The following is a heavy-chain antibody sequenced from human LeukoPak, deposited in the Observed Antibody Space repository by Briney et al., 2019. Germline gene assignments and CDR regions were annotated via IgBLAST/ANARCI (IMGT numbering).Heavy chain of an antibody. CDR2: ISYDGGNK. D-gene: IGHD6-13*01. CDR3: AKDHSVSFYP. CDR1: GFIYSTYA. J-gene: IGHJ5*02. V-gene: IGHV3-30*18. Sequence: SGGSLRLSCAASGFIYSTYAMHWVRQAPGKGLEWVALISYDGGNKHYADSVKGRFTISRDNSKNTLYLQMNSLRTEDTAVHYCAKDHSVSFYPWGQGTLVTVSS.